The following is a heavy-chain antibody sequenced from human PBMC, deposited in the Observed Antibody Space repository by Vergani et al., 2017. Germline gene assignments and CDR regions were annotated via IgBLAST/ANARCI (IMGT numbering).Heavy chain of an antibody. CDR2: IKSTFDRGTT. CDR1: GFSFRNAW. CDR3: TTDPLYCGDGSCYGLRDHHCYGMDV. D-gene: IGHD2-21*01. Sequence: EVQLVESGGGIVKPGGSLRLSCVASGFSFRNAWMNWVRRTPGKGMEWVGRIKSTFDRGTTDYAAAVKGRLTISRDDSKNTLFLQMNGLKPEDIGVYYCTTDPLYCGDGSCYGLRDHHCYGMDVWGQGTTVAVSS. V-gene: IGHV3-15*07. J-gene: IGHJ6*02.